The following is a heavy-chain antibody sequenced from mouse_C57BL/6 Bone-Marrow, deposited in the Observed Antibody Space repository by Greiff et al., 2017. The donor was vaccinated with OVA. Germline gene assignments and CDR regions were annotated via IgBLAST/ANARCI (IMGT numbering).Heavy chain of an antibody. CDR2: ISSGGSYT. D-gene: IGHD2-1*01. CDR3: ASLVYYGNYGAMDY. J-gene: IGHJ4*01. Sequence: EVKLVESGGDLVKPGGSLKLSCAASGFTFSSYGMSWVRQTPDKRLEWVATISSGGSYTYYPDSVKGRFTISRDNAKNTLYLQMSRLKSEDTAMYYCASLVYYGNYGAMDYWGQGTSVTVSS. CDR1: GFTFSSYG. V-gene: IGHV5-6*01.